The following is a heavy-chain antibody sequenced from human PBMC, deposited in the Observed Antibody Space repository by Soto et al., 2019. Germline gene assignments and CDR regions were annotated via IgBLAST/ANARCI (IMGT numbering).Heavy chain of an antibody. D-gene: IGHD6-13*01. CDR1: GFTFSNYA. Sequence: EVQLLESGGGLVQPGGSLRLSCAASGFTFSNYAMSWVRQASGKGLEWVSVVSGSGGSTNYADSVKGRFNISRDNSKNTLYLQMNSLRAEDTAVYYCAKSSGCLAAPGRRHADYWGQGTLVTVSS. CDR2: VSGSGGST. CDR3: AKSSGCLAAPGRRHADY. V-gene: IGHV3-23*01. J-gene: IGHJ4*02.